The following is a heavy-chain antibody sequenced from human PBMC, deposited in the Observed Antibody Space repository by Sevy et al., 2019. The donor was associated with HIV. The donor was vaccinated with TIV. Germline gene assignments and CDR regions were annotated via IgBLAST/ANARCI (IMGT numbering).Heavy chain of an antibody. CDR2: SDFSGNNI. Sequence: GGSLRLSCLASGFKFSDYYMAWIRQVPGKGLEWVSYSDFSGNNIYNVDSVEGRFTLSRDNAENSLYLQMNSLTAEDTAVYYCARFYDFWSRSPPPHYDYAVDAWGQGTTVTVSS. CDR3: ARFYDFWSRSPPPHYDYAVDA. CDR1: GFKFSDYY. D-gene: IGHD3-3*01. V-gene: IGHV3-11*01. J-gene: IGHJ6*01.